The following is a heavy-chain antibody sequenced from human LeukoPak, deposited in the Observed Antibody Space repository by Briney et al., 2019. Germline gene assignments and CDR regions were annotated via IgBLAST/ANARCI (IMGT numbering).Heavy chain of an antibody. CDR1: GYTFTSYY. D-gene: IGHD3-22*01. CDR2: INPSGGST. V-gene: IGHV1-46*01. Sequence: ASVKVSCKASGYTFTSYYMHWVRQAPGQGLERMGIINPSGGSTSYAQKFQGRVTMTRDTSTSTVYMELSSLRSEDTAVYYCARDGKPTMIEYYFDYWGQGTLVTVSS. CDR3: ARDGKPTMIEYYFDY. J-gene: IGHJ4*02.